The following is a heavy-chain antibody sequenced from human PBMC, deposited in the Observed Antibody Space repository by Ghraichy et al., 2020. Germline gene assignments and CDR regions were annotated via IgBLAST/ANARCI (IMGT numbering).Heavy chain of an antibody. CDR2: IYSGGNT. J-gene: IGHJ1*01. CDR3: ARDVGPTAEYFQN. CDR1: GFTVRGNF. Sequence: SCAASGFTVRGNFISWVRQAPGKGLEWVSIIYSGGNTHYADSVKGRLTISRDNSKNTVYLQMNSLRDEDTAMYYCARDVGPTAEYFQNWGQGTLVTVSS. D-gene: IGHD2-15*01. V-gene: IGHV3-66*01.